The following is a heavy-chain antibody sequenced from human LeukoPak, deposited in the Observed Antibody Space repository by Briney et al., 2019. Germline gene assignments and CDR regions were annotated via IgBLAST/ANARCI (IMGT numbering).Heavy chain of an antibody. Sequence: PGRSLRLSCAASGFTFDDYAMHWVRQAPGKGLEWVSGISWNSDSIGYADSVKCRFTTSRDNAKNSLYLKMNSLRAEDTAFYYCAINGGGDSGYGNFDYWGQGTLVTVSS. CDR2: ISWNSDSI. V-gene: IGHV3-9*01. CDR3: AINGGGDSGYGNFDY. CDR1: GFTFDDYA. J-gene: IGHJ4*02. D-gene: IGHD5-12*01.